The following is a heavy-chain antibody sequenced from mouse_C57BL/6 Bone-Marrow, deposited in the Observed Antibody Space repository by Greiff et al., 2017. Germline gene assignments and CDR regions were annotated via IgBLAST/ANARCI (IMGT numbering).Heavy chain of an antibody. CDR1: GYTFTSYW. D-gene: IGHD2-4*01. CDR2: IDPSDSYT. Sequence: QVQLQQSGAELVKPGASVKLSCKASGYTFTSYWMQWVKQRPGQGLEWIGKIDPSDSYTNSNQKFKGKATLTVATSSSTAYMQLSSLTTEDSAVYYYARDYEYAMDYGDRGTAVTVSS. J-gene: IGHJ4*01. V-gene: IGHV1-50*01. CDR3: ARDYEYAMDY.